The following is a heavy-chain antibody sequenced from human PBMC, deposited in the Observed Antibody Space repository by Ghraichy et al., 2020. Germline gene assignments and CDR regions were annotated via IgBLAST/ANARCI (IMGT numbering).Heavy chain of an antibody. V-gene: IGHV3-33*01. CDR3: ASLLYDILTGYSYYYGMDV. D-gene: IGHD3-9*01. CDR2: IWYDGSNK. CDR1: GFTFSSYG. Sequence: GGSLRLSCAASGFTFSSYGMHWVRQAPGKGLEWVAVIWYDGSNKYYADSVKGRFTISRDNSKNTLYLQMNSLRAEDTAVYYCASLLYDILTGYSYYYGMDVWGQGTTVTVSS. J-gene: IGHJ6*02.